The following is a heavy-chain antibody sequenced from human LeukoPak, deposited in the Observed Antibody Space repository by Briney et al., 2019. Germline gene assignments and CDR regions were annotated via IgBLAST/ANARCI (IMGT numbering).Heavy chain of an antibody. CDR1: GGSFSGYY. J-gene: IGHJ5*02. V-gene: IGHV4-34*01. CDR2: INHSGST. Sequence: SETLSLTCAVYGGSFSGYYWSWIRQPPGKGLEWIGEINHSGSTNYNPSLKSRVTISVDTSKNQFSLKLSSVTAADTAVYYCARALVPKLSFDPWSQGTLVTVSS. CDR3: ARALVPKLSFDP. D-gene: IGHD2-15*01.